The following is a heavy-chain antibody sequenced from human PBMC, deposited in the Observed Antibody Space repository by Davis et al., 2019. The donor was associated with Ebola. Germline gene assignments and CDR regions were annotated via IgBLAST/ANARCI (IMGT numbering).Heavy chain of an antibody. CDR1: GASISGSTYY. D-gene: IGHD3-10*01. J-gene: IGHJ3*02. CDR3: ARERLLWFGELFRFLAFDI. Sequence: SETLSLTCTVSGASISGSTYYWGWIRQAPGKGLEWIGSSSYSGSTYYNPSLKSRVTISVDKSKNQFSLKLSSVTAADTAVYYCARERLLWFGELFRFLAFDIWGQGTMVTVSS. CDR2: SSYSGST. V-gene: IGHV4-39*07.